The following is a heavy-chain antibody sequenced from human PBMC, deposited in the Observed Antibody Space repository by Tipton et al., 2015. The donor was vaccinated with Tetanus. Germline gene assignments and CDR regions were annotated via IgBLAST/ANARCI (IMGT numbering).Heavy chain of an antibody. J-gene: IGHJ4*02. Sequence: QSGPEVKKPGSSVKVSCETSGGSFSTYVTSWVRQAPGQGLEWMGIIIPSGGNTRHAQKFQGRVTMTRDTSTSTVYMELSSLRSEDTAVYYCARDGGSYYTDYWGQGTLVTVST. CDR1: GGSFSTYV. V-gene: IGHV1-46*01. CDR2: IIPSGGNT. CDR3: ARDGGSYYTDY. D-gene: IGHD1-26*01.